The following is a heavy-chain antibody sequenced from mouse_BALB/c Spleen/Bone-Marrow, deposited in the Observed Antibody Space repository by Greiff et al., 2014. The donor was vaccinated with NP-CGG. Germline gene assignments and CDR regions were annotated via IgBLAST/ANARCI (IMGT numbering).Heavy chain of an antibody. D-gene: IGHD3-2*01. Sequence: VQGVESGPELVKPGALVKISCKASGYTFTSYDINWVKQRPGQGLEWIGWIYPGDGSTKYNEKFKGKATLTADKSSSTAYMQPSSLTSENSAVYFCARSGDSSGYGFAYWGQGTLVTVSA. CDR2: IYPGDGST. V-gene: IGHV1S56*01. CDR1: GYTFTSYD. CDR3: ARSGDSSGYGFAY. J-gene: IGHJ3*01.